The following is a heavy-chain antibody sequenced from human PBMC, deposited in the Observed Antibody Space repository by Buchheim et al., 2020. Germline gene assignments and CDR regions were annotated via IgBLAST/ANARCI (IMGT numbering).Heavy chain of an antibody. D-gene: IGHD1-26*01. V-gene: IGHV3-30*18. Sequence: QVQLVESGGGVVQPGRSLRLSCAASGFTFSSYGMHWVRQAPGKGLEWVAVISYDGSNKYYADSVKGRFTISRDNSKNTLYLQMNSLRAEDTAVYYCAKDQKLFFSGSYYGYWGQGTL. CDR3: AKDQKLFFSGSYYGY. CDR2: ISYDGSNK. CDR1: GFTFSSYG. J-gene: IGHJ4*02.